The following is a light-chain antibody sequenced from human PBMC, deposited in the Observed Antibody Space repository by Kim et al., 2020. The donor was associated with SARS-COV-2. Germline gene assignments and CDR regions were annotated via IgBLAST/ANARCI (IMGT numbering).Light chain of an antibody. Sequence: GQSLTISCTGTKSVIGGYDYVSWYQQHPGKAPKRMIYDVSNRPSGVSDRFSGSKSGNTASLTISGLQADDEADYYCSSYTSSHTYVFGTGTKVTVL. CDR3: SSYTSSHTYV. J-gene: IGLJ1*01. CDR1: KSVIGGYDY. V-gene: IGLV2-14*03. CDR2: DVS.